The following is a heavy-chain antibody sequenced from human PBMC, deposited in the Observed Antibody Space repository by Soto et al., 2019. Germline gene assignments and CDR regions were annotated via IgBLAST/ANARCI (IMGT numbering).Heavy chain of an antibody. CDR1: GGTFSSYA. Sequence: ASVKVSCKASGGTFSSYAISWVRQAPGQGLEWMGGIIPIFGTANYAQKFQGRVTITADESTSTAYMELSSLRSEDTAVYYCARGYSSSSGWGAFDIWGQGTMVTVSS. V-gene: IGHV1-69*13. J-gene: IGHJ3*02. D-gene: IGHD6-6*01. CDR3: ARGYSSSSGWGAFDI. CDR2: IIPIFGTA.